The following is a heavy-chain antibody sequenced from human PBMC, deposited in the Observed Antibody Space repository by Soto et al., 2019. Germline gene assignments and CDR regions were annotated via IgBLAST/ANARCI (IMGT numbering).Heavy chain of an antibody. CDR2: IIPILGIA. Sequence: QVQLVQSGAEVKKPGSSVKVSCKASGGSFSSYTISWVRQAPVQGLEWMGRIIPILGIANYAQKFQGRVTITADKSTSTAYMELSSLRSEDTGVYYCELRGTDIAVAGTRWGQGTLVTVSS. CDR3: ELRGTDIAVAGTR. CDR1: GGSFSSYT. J-gene: IGHJ4*02. D-gene: IGHD6-19*01. V-gene: IGHV1-69*02.